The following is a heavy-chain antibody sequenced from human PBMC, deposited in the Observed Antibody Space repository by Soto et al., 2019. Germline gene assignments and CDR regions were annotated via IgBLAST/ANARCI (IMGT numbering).Heavy chain of an antibody. Sequence: QVQLQESGPGLVKPSQSLSLTCTVSGGSFSSGGYYCTCIRQHTGEGLDWIVSIYYSGTTYYKPSLRSRVTICSDKSKNQFSLQLSSVTAADRAVYFCARGVGITIFGAFATGTFFVFWGHGTLVTVSS. CDR3: ARGVGITIFGAFATGTFFVF. D-gene: IGHD3-3*01. CDR2: IYYSGTT. V-gene: IGHV4-31*03. J-gene: IGHJ4*01. CDR1: GGSFSSGGYY.